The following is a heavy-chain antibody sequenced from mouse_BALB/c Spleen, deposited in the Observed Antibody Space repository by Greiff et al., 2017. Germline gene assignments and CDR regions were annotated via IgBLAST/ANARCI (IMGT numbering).Heavy chain of an antibody. J-gene: IGHJ2*01. CDR2: IWSGGST. D-gene: IGHD1-1*01. V-gene: IGHV2-2*02. Sequence: VKLMESGPGLVQPSQSLSITCTVSGFSLTSYGVHWVRQSPGKGLEWLGVIWSGGSTDYNAAFISRLSISKDNSKSQVFFKMNSLQANDTAIYYCARGGYGLFDYWGQGTTLTVSS. CDR3: ARGGYGLFDY. CDR1: GFSLTSYG.